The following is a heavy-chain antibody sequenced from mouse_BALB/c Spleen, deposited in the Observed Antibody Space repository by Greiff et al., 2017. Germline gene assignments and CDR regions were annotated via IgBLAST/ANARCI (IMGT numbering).Heavy chain of an antibody. CDR3: APVWYPYGGYYYAMDY. V-gene: IGHV14-3*02. CDR2: IDPANGNT. Sequence: EVNVVESGAELVKPGASVKLSCTASGFNIKDTYMHWVKQRPEQGLEWIGRIDPANGNTKYDPKFQGKATITADTSSNTAYLQLSSLTSEDTAVYYCAPVWYPYGGYYYAMDYWGQGTSVTVSS. D-gene: IGHD2-10*02. J-gene: IGHJ4*01. CDR1: GFNIKDTY.